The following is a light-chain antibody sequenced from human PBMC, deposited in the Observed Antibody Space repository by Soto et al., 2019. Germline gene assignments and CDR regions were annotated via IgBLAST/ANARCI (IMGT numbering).Light chain of an antibody. Sequence: QSALTQPASVSGSPGQSITMSCTGTSSDVGGYDYVSWYQQHPGEVPKFIIFEVSSRPAWISNRFSASKSGNTASLTISGLQAEDEADYYCSSYTTSSSYVFGTGTKLTVL. CDR1: SSDVGGYDY. V-gene: IGLV2-14*01. CDR3: SSYTTSSSYV. CDR2: EVS. J-gene: IGLJ1*01.